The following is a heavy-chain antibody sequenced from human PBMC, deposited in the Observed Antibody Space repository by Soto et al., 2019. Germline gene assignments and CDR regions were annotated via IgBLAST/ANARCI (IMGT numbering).Heavy chain of an antibody. CDR2: SNSDGSNT. CDR3: ARVAATSHLRYFYYYMDV. CDR1: GFTCSSYW. V-gene: IGHV3-74*01. D-gene: IGHD6-25*01. Sequence: LSCGASGFTCSSYWVHWVREAPGKGVVWLSSSNSDGSNTSYADSVKGRFTISRDNAKNTLYLQMNSLRAEDTAVYYCARVAATSHLRYFYYYMDVWGKVT. J-gene: IGHJ6*03.